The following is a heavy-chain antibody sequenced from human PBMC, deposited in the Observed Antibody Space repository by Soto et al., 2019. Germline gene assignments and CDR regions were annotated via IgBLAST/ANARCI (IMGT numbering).Heavy chain of an antibody. J-gene: IGHJ6*02. CDR1: GFTFSSYG. Sequence: GGSLRLSCAASGFTFSSYGMHWVRQAPGKGLEWVAVISYDGSNKYYADSVKGRFTISRDNSKNTLYLQMNSLRAEDTAVYYCAKTRDSGYYYYYGMDVWGQGTTVTVSS. CDR3: AKTRDSGYYYYYGMDV. D-gene: IGHD1-26*01. CDR2: ISYDGSNK. V-gene: IGHV3-30*18.